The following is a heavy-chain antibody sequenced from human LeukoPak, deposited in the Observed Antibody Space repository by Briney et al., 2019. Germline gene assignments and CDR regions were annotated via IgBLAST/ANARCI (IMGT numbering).Heavy chain of an antibody. Sequence: GGSLRLSCAASGFTFSSYGMHWVRQAPGKGLEWVAVIWYDGSNKYYADSVKGRFTISRDNSKNTLYLQMNSLRAEDTAVYYCARDPYYYDSSGCLDYWGQGTPVTVSS. CDR1: GFTFSSYG. J-gene: IGHJ4*02. CDR2: IWYDGSNK. CDR3: ARDPYYYDSSGCLDY. V-gene: IGHV3-33*01. D-gene: IGHD3-22*01.